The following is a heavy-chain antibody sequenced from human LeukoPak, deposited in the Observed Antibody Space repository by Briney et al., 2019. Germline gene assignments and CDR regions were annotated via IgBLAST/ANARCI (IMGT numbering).Heavy chain of an antibody. CDR3: YGANAEH. CDR1: GFTFSSYS. CDR2: TNTDGSST. J-gene: IGHJ1*01. D-gene: IGHD4-23*01. Sequence: PGGSLRLSCAASGFTFSSYSMNWVRQAPGKGLVWVSGTNTDGSSTMYADSVKGRFTIARDNAKNTLYLQMNSLRAEDTAVYYCYGANAEHWGQGTLVTVSS. V-gene: IGHV3-74*03.